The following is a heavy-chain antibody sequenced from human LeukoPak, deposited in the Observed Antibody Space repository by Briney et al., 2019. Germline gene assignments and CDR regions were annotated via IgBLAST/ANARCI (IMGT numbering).Heavy chain of an antibody. CDR2: INAGNGDT. CDR1: GFTFTDYA. CDR3: ARDRGGTGDFDY. D-gene: IGHD1-1*01. Sequence: ASVKVSCKASGFTFTDYAVHWVRRAPGQRLEWMGWINAGNGDTKYSQKFQGRVTFARDTSASTANMELSSLRSEDTAVYYCARDRGGTGDFDYWGQGTLVTVSS. V-gene: IGHV1-3*01. J-gene: IGHJ4*02.